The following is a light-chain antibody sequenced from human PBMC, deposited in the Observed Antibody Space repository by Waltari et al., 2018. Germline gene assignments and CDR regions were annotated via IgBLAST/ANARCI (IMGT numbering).Light chain of an antibody. CDR1: QSISGY. Sequence: DIQMTQSPSPLSESVGARVTFTCRASQSISGYLNCFQQKPGKAPKVLIYATSSLQSGVPSRFSGSGSGTDFTLTISSLQPEDFATYYCQQSYRTPPLTFGGGTKVEIK. CDR2: ATS. J-gene: IGKJ4*01. CDR3: QQSYRTPPLT. V-gene: IGKV1-39*01.